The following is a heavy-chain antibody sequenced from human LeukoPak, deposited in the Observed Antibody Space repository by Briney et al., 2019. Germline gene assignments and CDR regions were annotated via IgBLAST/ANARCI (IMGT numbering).Heavy chain of an antibody. CDR3: AGQSTAMETADY. D-gene: IGHD5-18*01. CDR2: IYTSGST. V-gene: IGHV4-61*02. J-gene: IGHJ4*02. Sequence: PSETLSLTCTVSGGSISSASYYWSWIRQPAGKGLEWIGRIYTSGSTNYNPSLKSRVTMSVDTSKNQFSLKLSSVTAADTAVYYCAGQSTAMETADYWGQGTLVTVSS. CDR1: GGSISSASYY.